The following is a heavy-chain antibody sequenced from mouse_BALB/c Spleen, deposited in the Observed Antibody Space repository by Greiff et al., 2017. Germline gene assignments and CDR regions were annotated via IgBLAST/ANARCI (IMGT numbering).Heavy chain of an antibody. CDR3: ARWYGNYAWFAY. J-gene: IGHJ3*01. Sequence: VQLQESGAELAKPGASVKMSCKASGYTFTSYWMHWVKQRPGQGLEWIGYINPSTGYTEYNQKFKDKATLTADKSSSTAYMQLSSLTSEDSAVYYCARWYGNYAWFAYWGQGTLVTVSA. V-gene: IGHV1-7*01. CDR1: GYTFTSYW. CDR2: INPSTGYT. D-gene: IGHD2-10*02.